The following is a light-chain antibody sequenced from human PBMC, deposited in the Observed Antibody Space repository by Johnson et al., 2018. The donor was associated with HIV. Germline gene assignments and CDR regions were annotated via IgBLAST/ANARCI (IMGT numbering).Light chain of an antibody. J-gene: IGLJ1*01. CDR3: GAWDSSLSAYV. CDR1: SSNIGNNY. CDR2: DNN. V-gene: IGLV1-51*01. Sequence: QSVLTQPPSVSAAPGQKVTISCSGSSSNIGNNYVSWYQQVPGTAPKLLIFDNNKRPSGIPDRFSGSRSGTSATLDITGLQTGDEADYYCGAWDSSLSAYVFATETKVTVL.